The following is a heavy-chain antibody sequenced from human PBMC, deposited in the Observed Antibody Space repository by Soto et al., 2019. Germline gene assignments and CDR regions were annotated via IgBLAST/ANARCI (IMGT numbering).Heavy chain of an antibody. CDR3: GRHVAAGYGGYDSPLDP. CDR2: YYPGDSDT. D-gene: IGHD5-12*01. J-gene: IGHJ5*02. Sequence: GESLKISCQGSGYNFHDYWIGWVRQVPGKGLEVMGSYYPGDSDTRYSPSLQGQVTMSGDKSSSTAYLHWGSLKASDTAIYYCGRHVAAGYGGYDSPLDPWGQGTLVTVSS. V-gene: IGHV5-51*01. CDR1: GYNFHDYW.